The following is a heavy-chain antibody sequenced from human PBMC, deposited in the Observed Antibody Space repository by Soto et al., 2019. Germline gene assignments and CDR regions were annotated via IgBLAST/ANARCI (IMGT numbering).Heavy chain of an antibody. Sequence: SETLSLTCSVSGSYITSGDYHWTWIRQAPGKGLEWIGYISHSETTYYSPALKNRIIISSDFSMNQFSLRLNSVTAADTAVYFCAGFGVGDRDDKWGQGTLVTV. D-gene: IGHD2-8*01. CDR2: ISHSETT. J-gene: IGHJ4*02. CDR3: AGFGVGDRDDK. CDR1: GSYITSGDYH. V-gene: IGHV4-30-4*01.